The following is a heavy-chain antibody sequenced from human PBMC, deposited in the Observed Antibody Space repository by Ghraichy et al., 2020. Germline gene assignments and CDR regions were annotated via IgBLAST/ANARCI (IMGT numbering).Heavy chain of an antibody. CDR3: VKTKSRMVLYYFDL. CDR2: MTATSGST. V-gene: IGHV3-23*01. Sequence: GGSLRLSCEASGFTFSNFAMAWVRQAPGKGPEWVAAMTATSGSTYYIDSVKGRFTISRDNSRNILYLQMNSLRAEDTAVYYCVKTKSRMVLYYFDLWGQGTLVTVSS. D-gene: IGHD2-8*01. J-gene: IGHJ4*02. CDR1: GFTFSNFA.